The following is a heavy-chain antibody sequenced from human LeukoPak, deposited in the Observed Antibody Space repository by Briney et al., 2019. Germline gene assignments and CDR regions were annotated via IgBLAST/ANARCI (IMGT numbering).Heavy chain of an antibody. CDR2: IYYSGST. Sequence: NPSETLSLTCIVSGGSISSSRDYWAWIRQPPGKGLEWIANIYYSGSTYYSPSLKSRVIISVDTSKNQFSLKLSSVTAADTAVYYCANLTSPGWFDPWGQGTLVTVSS. CDR1: GGSISSSRDY. V-gene: IGHV4-39*01. CDR3: ANLTSPGWFDP. J-gene: IGHJ5*02.